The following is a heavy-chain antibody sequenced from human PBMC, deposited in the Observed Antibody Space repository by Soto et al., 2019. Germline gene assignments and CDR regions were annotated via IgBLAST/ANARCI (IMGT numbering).Heavy chain of an antibody. J-gene: IGHJ3*02. D-gene: IGHD3-10*01. V-gene: IGHV1-2*02. CDR2: INPNSVGT. CDR1: GYTFTGHY. CDR3: AREPMVRAAHGFDI. Sequence: QVQLVQSVAEVKKPGASVKVSCKASGYTFTGHYMHWVRQAPGQGLEWMGWINPNSVGTNYPQKFQGRVTMTRDTSISTAYMELSRLRSDDTAVYYCAREPMVRAAHGFDIWGQGTMVTVSS.